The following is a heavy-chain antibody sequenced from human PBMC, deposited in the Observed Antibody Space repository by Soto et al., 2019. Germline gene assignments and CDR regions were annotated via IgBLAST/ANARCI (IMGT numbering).Heavy chain of an antibody. CDR3: ARERVAAAGTPFDY. CDR1: GGSISSYY. CDR2: IYYSGST. D-gene: IGHD6-13*01. J-gene: IGHJ4*02. Sequence: SETLSLTCTFSGGSISSYYWSLIRQPPGKGLEWIGYIYYSGSTNYNPSLKSRVTISVDTSKNQFSLKLSSVTAADTAVYYCARERVAAAGTPFDYWGQGTLVTVSS. V-gene: IGHV4-59*01.